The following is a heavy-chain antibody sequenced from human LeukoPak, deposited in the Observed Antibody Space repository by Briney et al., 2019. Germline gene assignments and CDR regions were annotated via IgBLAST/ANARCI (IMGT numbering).Heavy chain of an antibody. CDR1: GFTFRTYA. D-gene: IGHD3-16*01. V-gene: IGHV3-30*01. J-gene: IGHJ6*03. Sequence: GRSLRLSCAASGFTFRTYAMHWVRQAPGKGLQWVTVISYDGSNKYYADSVKGRFTISRDNSKNTLYLQINSLRAEDTAVYYCGRDDGKSLGDLQTGVRDVGAKGPRVTVSS. CDR2: ISYDGSNK. CDR3: GRDDGKSLGDLQTGVRDV.